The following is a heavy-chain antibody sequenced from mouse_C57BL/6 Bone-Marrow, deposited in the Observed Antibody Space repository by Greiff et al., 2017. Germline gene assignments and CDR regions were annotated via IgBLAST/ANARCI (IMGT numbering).Heavy chain of an antibody. Sequence: QVQLQQPGAELVMPGASVKLSCKASGYTFTSYWMHWVKQRPGQSLEWIGEIDPSDSYTNYNQKFKGKSTLTVDKSSSTAYMQLSCLTSDDSAVYYCARVYGSTYWYFDVWGTGTTVTVSS. CDR2: IDPSDSYT. CDR1: GYTFTSYW. J-gene: IGHJ1*03. V-gene: IGHV1-69*01. D-gene: IGHD1-1*01. CDR3: ARVYGSTYWYFDV.